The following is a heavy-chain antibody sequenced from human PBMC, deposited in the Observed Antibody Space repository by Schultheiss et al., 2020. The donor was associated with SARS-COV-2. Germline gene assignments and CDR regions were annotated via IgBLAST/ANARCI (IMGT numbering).Heavy chain of an antibody. CDR2: ISSSGSTI. J-gene: IGHJ4*02. V-gene: IGHV3-48*04. Sequence: GGSLRLSCAASGFTFSSYAMHWVRQAPGKGLEWVSYISSSGSTIYYADSVKGRFTISRDNAKNSLYLQMNSLRAEDTAVYYCARDYCSSTSCYYFDYWGQGTLVTVSS. CDR3: ARDYCSSTSCYYFDY. D-gene: IGHD2-2*01. CDR1: GFTFSSYA.